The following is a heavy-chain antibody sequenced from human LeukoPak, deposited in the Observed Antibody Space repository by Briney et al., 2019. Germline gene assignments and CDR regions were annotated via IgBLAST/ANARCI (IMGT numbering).Heavy chain of an antibody. Sequence: PGGSLRLSCAASGFTFSSYGMHWVRQAPGKGLERVAVISYDGSNKYYADSVKGRFTISRDNSKNTLYLQLNSLRAEDTAVYYCAKDRRDRSTSCRSFDYRGQGTLVTVSS. CDR2: ISYDGSNK. D-gene: IGHD2-2*01. V-gene: IGHV3-30*18. CDR1: GFTFSSYG. CDR3: AKDRRDRSTSCRSFDY. J-gene: IGHJ4*02.